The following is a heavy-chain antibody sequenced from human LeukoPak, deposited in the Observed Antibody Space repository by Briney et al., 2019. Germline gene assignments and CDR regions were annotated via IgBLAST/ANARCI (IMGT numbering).Heavy chain of an antibody. J-gene: IGHJ4*02. CDR1: GFTFDDYA. V-gene: IGHV3-9*01. Sequence: PGRSLRLSCAASGFTFDDYAMHWVRQAPGKGLEWVSGISWNSGSIGYADSVKGRFTISRDNAKNSLYLQMNSLRAEDTALYYCARDRLGPSFSVSHFDLWGQGTLVTVSS. CDR3: ARDRLGPSFSVSHFDL. D-gene: IGHD3-3*02. CDR2: ISWNSGSI.